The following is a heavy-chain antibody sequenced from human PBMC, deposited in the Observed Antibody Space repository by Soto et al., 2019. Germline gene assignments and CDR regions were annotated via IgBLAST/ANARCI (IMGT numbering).Heavy chain of an antibody. CDR3: SRYPGMGMWYYFDY. CDR1: GYTFTGYY. CDR2: INPNSGGT. V-gene: IGHV1-2*04. J-gene: IGHJ4*02. D-gene: IGHD2-21*01. Sequence: ASVKDSCKASGYTFTGYYMHWVRQAPGQGLEWMGWINPNSGGTNYAQKFQGWVTMARDTSISTAYMELSRLRSDDAALYYCSRYPGMGMWYYFDYWGQGTLVTVSS.